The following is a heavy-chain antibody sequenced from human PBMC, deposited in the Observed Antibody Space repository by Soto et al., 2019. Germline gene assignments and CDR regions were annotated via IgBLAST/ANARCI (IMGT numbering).Heavy chain of an antibody. Sequence: SETLSLTCTVSGGSISSSSYYWGWIRQPPGKGLEWIGSIYYSGSTYYNPSLKNRDTISLDKSRSQLSLKLNSVTAAFSAVYFCARLEGLATISYYFDFWGPGALVTVSS. CDR1: GGSISSSSYY. CDR2: IYYSGST. CDR3: ARLEGLATISYYFDF. V-gene: IGHV4-39*01. J-gene: IGHJ4*02. D-gene: IGHD3-9*01.